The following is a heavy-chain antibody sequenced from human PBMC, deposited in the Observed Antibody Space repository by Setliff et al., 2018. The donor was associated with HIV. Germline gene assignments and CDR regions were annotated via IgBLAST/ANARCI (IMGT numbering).Heavy chain of an antibody. J-gene: IGHJ4*02. CDR1: GYSISSGIYY. CDR3: ARVSTDYVWGSFLSSGPYYFDF. D-gene: IGHD3-16*01. Sequence: SETLSLTCAVSGYSISSGIYYWSWIRQPAGKGLEWIGHISTSGTTNYNPSLKSRVTISADTSKSQFSLKLTSVTAADTAAYFCARVSTDYVWGSFLSSGPYYFDFWGQGALVTV. CDR2: ISTSGTT. V-gene: IGHV4-61*09.